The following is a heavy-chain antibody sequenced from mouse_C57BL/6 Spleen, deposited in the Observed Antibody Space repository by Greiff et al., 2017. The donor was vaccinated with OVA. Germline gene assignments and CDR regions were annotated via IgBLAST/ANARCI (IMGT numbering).Heavy chain of an antibody. J-gene: IGHJ4*01. V-gene: IGHV14-3*01. CDR3: ARETDYDEGDAMDY. CDR1: GFNIKNTY. Sequence: EVQLQQSVAELVRPGASVKLSCTASGFNIKNTYMHWVKQRPEQGLEWIGRIDPANGNTKYAPKFQGKATITADTSTNTAYLQLSRLTSEDTENYYRARETDYDEGDAMDYWGKGTSVTGSS. D-gene: IGHD2-4*01. CDR2: IDPANGNT.